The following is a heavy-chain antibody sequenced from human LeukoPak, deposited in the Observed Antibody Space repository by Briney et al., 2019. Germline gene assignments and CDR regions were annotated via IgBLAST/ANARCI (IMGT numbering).Heavy chain of an antibody. CDR3: ARDLPRGWFDP. V-gene: IGHV4-31*03. J-gene: IGHJ5*02. D-gene: IGHD3-10*01. Sequence: SETLSLTCTVSGGSISSGGYYWSWIRQHPGKGLEWIGYIYYSGSTYYIPSLKSRVTISVDTSKNQFSLKLSSVTAADTAVYYCARDLPRGWFDPWGQGTLVTVSS. CDR2: IYYSGST. CDR1: GGSISSGGYY.